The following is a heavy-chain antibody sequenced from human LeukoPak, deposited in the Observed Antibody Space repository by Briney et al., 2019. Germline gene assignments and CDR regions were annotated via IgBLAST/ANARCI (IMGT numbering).Heavy chain of an antibody. D-gene: IGHD6-13*01. J-gene: IGHJ4*02. CDR3: ATGYSSSWYLDYFDY. CDR1: GFTFSSYS. CDR2: ISSSSSYI. Sequence: GGSLRLSCAASGFTFSSYSMNWVRQAPGKGLEWVSSISSSSSYIYYADSVKGRFTISRDYAKNPLYLQMNSLRAEDTAVYYCATGYSSSWYLDYFDYWGQGTLVTVSS. V-gene: IGHV3-21*01.